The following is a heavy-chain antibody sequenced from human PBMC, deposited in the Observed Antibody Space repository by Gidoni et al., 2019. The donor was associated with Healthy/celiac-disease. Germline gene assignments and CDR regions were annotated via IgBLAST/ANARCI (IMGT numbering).Heavy chain of an antibody. Sequence: QVQLVESGGGVVQPGRSLRLSCAASGFPFSSYGMHWVRQAPGKGLEWVAVISYDGSNKYYADSVKGRLTISRDNSKNTLYLQMNSLRAEDTAVYYCAAGYCSSTSCYHPFDYWGQGTLVTVSS. CDR3: AAGYCSSTSCYHPFDY. CDR1: GFPFSSYG. J-gene: IGHJ4*02. D-gene: IGHD2-2*01. CDR2: ISYDGSNK. V-gene: IGHV3-30*03.